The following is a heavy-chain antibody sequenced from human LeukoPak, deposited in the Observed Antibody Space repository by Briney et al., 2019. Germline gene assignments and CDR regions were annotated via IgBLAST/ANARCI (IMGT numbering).Heavy chain of an antibody. CDR1: GFTFSSYA. CDR3: AKGPFMTSHFYMDV. Sequence: GGSLRLSCAASGFTFSSYAMTWVRQAPGKGLGWVSSLSGGGENTYYADSVKGRFTVSRDNSKSTLYLQMNDLSADDTAIYYCAKGPFMTSHFYMDVWGKGTTVTVSS. D-gene: IGHD4-11*01. V-gene: IGHV3-23*01. CDR2: LSGGGENT. J-gene: IGHJ6*03.